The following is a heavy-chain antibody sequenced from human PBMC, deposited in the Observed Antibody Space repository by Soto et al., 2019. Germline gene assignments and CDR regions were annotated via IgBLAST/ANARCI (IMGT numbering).Heavy chain of an antibody. CDR3: AKDRGWSSADLDY. CDR2: ISYDGSKK. J-gene: IGHJ4*02. CDR1: GFTFSSFG. Sequence: QVQLVESGGGVVQPGRSLRLSCAASGFTFSSFGMHWVRQVPGKGLEWVALISYDGSKKYYADSVKGRFTISRDKSKNTLYPKMNSLRVEDMAVYYCAKDRGWSSADLDYWGQGTLVTVSS. V-gene: IGHV3-30*18. D-gene: IGHD6-19*01.